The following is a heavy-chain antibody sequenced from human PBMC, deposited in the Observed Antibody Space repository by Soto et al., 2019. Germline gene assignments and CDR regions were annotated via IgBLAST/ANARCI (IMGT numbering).Heavy chain of an antibody. CDR1: GGSISSYY. CDR3: ARDPFYYYDSSGYSTEYYYGMDV. D-gene: IGHD3-22*01. V-gene: IGHV4-59*01. CDR2: IYYSGST. J-gene: IGHJ6*02. Sequence: SETLSLTCTVSGGSISSYYWSCIRQHPGKGLEWIGYIYYSGSTNYNPSPKSRVTISVDTSKNQFSLKLSSVTAADTAVYYCARDPFYYYDSSGYSTEYYYGMDVWGQGTTVTVSS.